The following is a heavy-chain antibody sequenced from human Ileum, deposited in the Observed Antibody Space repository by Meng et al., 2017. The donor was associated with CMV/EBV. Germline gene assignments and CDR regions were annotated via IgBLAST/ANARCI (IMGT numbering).Heavy chain of an antibody. Sequence: QLPLQEPGPVWVTPSVPRSLPCTVSGYSCSSGYYFWGWIRQPPKGLEWVASISYSGTTYYNPSLKSRVTMSVDTSKNQFSLKLNSVTAADTAVYYCVRASITMLDYWGQGTLVTVSS. V-gene: IGHV4-39*07. J-gene: IGHJ4*02. CDR1: GYSCSSGYYF. CDR2: ISYSGTT. D-gene: IGHD3-10*01. CDR3: VRASITMLDY.